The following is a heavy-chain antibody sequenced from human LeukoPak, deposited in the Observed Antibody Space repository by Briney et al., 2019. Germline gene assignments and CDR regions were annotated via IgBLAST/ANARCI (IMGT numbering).Heavy chain of an antibody. CDR2: IYYSGST. CDR3: ARAEDDSSGYYYVLIWEHSGPFDY. D-gene: IGHD3-22*01. CDR1: GGSISSSSYY. J-gene: IGHJ4*02. V-gene: IGHV4-39*01. Sequence: PSETLSLTCTVSGGSISSSSYYWGWIRQPPGKGLEWIGSIYYSGSTYYNPSLKSRVTISVDTSKNQFSLKLSSVTAADTAVYYCARAEDDSSGYYYVLIWEHSGPFDYWGQGTLVTVSS.